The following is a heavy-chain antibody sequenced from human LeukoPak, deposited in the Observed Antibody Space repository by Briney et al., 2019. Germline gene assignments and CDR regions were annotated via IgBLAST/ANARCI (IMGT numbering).Heavy chain of an antibody. J-gene: IGHJ3*02. V-gene: IGHV3-48*02. D-gene: IGHD3-10*01. CDR1: GFTFSSFR. Sequence: GGSLRLSCAASGFTFSSFRMNWVRQAPGKGLEWISDISSSSSTIYYADSVKGRFTISRDNAKNSLYLQMNSLRDEDTAVYYCARGRGYGSGTIRAFDIWGQGTMVTVSS. CDR2: ISSSSSTI. CDR3: ARGRGYGSGTIRAFDI.